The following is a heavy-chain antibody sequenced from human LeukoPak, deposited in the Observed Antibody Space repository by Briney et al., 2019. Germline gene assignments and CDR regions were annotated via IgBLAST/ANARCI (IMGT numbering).Heavy chain of an antibody. Sequence: PGGSLRLSCAASGFTFSSYGMSWVRQAPGKGLEWVSAISGSGGSTYYADSVKGRFTISRDNSKKTLYLQMNRLRAEDTAVYYCAKAGSIVVVPAASPQFQHWGQGTLVTVSS. D-gene: IGHD2-2*01. CDR1: GFTFSSYG. V-gene: IGHV3-23*01. CDR3: AKAGSIVVVPAASPQFQH. J-gene: IGHJ1*01. CDR2: ISGSGGST.